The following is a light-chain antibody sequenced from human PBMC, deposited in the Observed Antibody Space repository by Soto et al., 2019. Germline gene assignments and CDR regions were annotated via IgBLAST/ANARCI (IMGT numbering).Light chain of an antibody. CDR1: SSNIGAGYD. V-gene: IGLV1-40*01. J-gene: IGLJ3*02. CDR3: QSYDSSLSGWV. Sequence: QSVLTQPPSVSGAPGQRVTISCTGSSSNIGAGYDVRWYQQLPGTAPKLLIHGNSNRPSGVPDRFSGSKSGTSASLAITGLHAEDEADYYCQSYDSSLSGWVFGGGTKLTVL. CDR2: GNS.